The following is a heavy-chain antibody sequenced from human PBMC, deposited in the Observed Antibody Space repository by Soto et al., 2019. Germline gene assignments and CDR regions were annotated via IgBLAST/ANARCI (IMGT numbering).Heavy chain of an antibody. J-gene: IGHJ4*02. CDR2: IIPIFGTA. Sequence: QVQLVQSGAEVKKPGSSVKVSCKASGGTFSSYAIIWVRQAPGQGLEWMGGIIPIFGTANYAQKFQGRVTITADESTSTAYMELSSLRSEDTAVYYWARDRKRYYDILTGQYYFDYWGQGTLVTVSS. V-gene: IGHV1-69*01. CDR3: ARDRKRYYDILTGQYYFDY. CDR1: GGTFSSYA. D-gene: IGHD3-9*01.